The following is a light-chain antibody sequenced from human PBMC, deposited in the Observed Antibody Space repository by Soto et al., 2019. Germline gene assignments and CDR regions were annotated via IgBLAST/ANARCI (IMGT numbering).Light chain of an antibody. CDR1: SSDVGGYNY. J-gene: IGLJ2*01. V-gene: IGLV2-14*01. Sequence: QSALTQPASVSGSPGQSITISCTGTSSDVGGYNYVSWYQQHPGKAPKLMIYDVSNRPSGVSNRFSGSEFGNTASLTISGLQAEDEADYYCSSYTSSSTLLFGGGTKLTVL. CDR3: SSYTSSSTLL. CDR2: DVS.